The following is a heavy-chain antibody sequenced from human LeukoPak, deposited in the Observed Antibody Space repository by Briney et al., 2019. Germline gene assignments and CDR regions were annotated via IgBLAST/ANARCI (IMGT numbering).Heavy chain of an antibody. D-gene: IGHD4-23*01. CDR1: GFTFSSYW. Sequence: GGSLRLSCAVSGFTFSSYWMHWVRHAPGKGLVWVSRIDRDGSRINYVDSVKGRFTISRDNGKNTLFLQMNSLRAEDAAVYYCVRGNDYGGPHYWDQGTLVTVSS. CDR3: VRGNDYGGPHY. V-gene: IGHV3-74*01. CDR2: IDRDGSRI. J-gene: IGHJ4*02.